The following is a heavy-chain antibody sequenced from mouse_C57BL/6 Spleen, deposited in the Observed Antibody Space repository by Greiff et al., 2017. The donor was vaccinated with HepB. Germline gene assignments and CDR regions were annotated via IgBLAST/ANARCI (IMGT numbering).Heavy chain of an antibody. Sequence: VQLKESGPELVKPGASVKISCKASGYAFSSSWMNWVKQRPGKGLEWIGRIYPGDGDTNYNGKFKGKATLTADKSSSTAYMQLSSLTSEDSAVYFCARPTTAHYYAMDYWGQGTSVTVSS. CDR2: IYPGDGDT. D-gene: IGHD1-2*01. CDR1: GYAFSSSW. V-gene: IGHV1-82*01. CDR3: ARPTTAHYYAMDY. J-gene: IGHJ4*01.